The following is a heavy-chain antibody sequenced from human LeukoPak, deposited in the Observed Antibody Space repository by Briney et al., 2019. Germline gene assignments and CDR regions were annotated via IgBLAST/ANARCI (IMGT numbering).Heavy chain of an antibody. Sequence: ASVKVSCKASGGTFSSYAISWARQAPGQGLEWMGGIIPIFGTANYAQKFQGRVTITADESTSTAYMELSSLRSEDTAVYYCARPYCSSTSCYDWFDPWGQGTLVTVSS. J-gene: IGHJ5*02. CDR1: GGTFSSYA. V-gene: IGHV1-69*13. CDR3: ARPYCSSTSCYDWFDP. D-gene: IGHD2-2*01. CDR2: IIPIFGTA.